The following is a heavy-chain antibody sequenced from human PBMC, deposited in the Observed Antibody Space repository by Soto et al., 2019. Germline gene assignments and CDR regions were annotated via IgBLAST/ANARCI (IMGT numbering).Heavy chain of an antibody. CDR2: VYHSGST. CDR1: GGSVTRDNYY. Sequence: SETLSLTCSVSGGSVTRDNYYWSWIRKPPGKVLEWIGYVYHSGSTRFNPSLQSRVTISADTSNNEFSLKLSSVTAADTAVYFCARSGGSNFLEYFAHWGPGALVTVSS. D-gene: IGHD1-26*01. J-gene: IGHJ1*01. CDR3: ARSGGSNFLEYFAH. V-gene: IGHV4-61*01.